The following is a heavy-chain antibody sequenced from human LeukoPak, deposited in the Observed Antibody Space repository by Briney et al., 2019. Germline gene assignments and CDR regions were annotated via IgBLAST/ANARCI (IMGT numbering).Heavy chain of an antibody. CDR3: ARAAGASYFSPIDY. CDR1: GFTFSDYY. V-gene: IGHV3-11*04. CDR2: ISSSGSTI. J-gene: IGHJ4*02. D-gene: IGHD1-26*01. Sequence: PGGSLRLTCAASGFTFSDYYMSWIRQAPGKGLEWVSYISSSGSTIYYADSVKGRFTISRDNAKNSLYLQMNSLRAEDTAVYYCARAAGASYFSPIDYWGQGTLVTVSS.